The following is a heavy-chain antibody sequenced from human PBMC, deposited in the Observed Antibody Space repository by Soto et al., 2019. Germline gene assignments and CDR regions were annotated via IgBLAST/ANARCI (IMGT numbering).Heavy chain of an antibody. V-gene: IGHV4-39*01. CDR1: GGSISSSSYY. CDR2: IYYSGST. Sequence: SETLSLTCTVSGGSISSSSYYWGWIRQPPGKGLEWIGSIYYSGSTYYNPSLKSRVTISVDTSKNQFSLKLSSVTAADTAVYYCATLGYCSGGRCSRTDYPGQGTLVTVSS. J-gene: IGHJ4*02. D-gene: IGHD2-15*01. CDR3: ATLGYCSGGRCSRTDY.